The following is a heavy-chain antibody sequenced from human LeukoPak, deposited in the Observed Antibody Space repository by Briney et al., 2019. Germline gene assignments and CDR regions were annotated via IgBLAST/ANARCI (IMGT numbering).Heavy chain of an antibody. D-gene: IGHD3-3*01. Sequence: PSETLSLTCTVSGGSISSGGYYWSWIRQHPGKGLEWIGYIYYSGSTYYNPSLKSRVTISVDTSKNQFSLKLSSVTAADTAVYYCASTISDRYDFWSGRPSYFDYWGQGTLVTVSS. J-gene: IGHJ4*02. CDR1: GGSISSGGYY. CDR3: ASTISDRYDFWSGRPSYFDY. CDR2: IYYSGST. V-gene: IGHV4-31*03.